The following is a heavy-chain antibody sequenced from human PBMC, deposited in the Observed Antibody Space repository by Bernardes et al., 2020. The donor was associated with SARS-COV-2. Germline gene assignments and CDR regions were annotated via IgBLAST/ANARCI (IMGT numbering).Heavy chain of an antibody. J-gene: IGHJ6*02. V-gene: IGHV4-59*01. CDR3: ARDAGLYDSSGYAYGMDV. CDR1: GGSISTYY. Sequence: TMSLTCTVSGGSISTYYWSWIRQPPGKGLEWIGYVYYTGRTNYNPSLKSRVTISVDTSKNQVSLKLSSVTAADTAVYYCARDAGLYDSSGYAYGMDVWGQGTTVNVSS. D-gene: IGHD3-22*01. CDR2: VYYTGRT.